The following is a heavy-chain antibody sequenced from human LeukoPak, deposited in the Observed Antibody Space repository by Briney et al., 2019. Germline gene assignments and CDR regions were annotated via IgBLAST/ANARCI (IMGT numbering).Heavy chain of an antibody. CDR3: ARASSPPRLMDV. J-gene: IGHJ6*02. CDR1: GGSISSYY. V-gene: IGHV4-59*08. Sequence: SETLSLTCTVSGGSISSYYWSWIRQPPGKGLEWIGYIYYSGSTNYNPSLKSRVTISVDTSKNQFSLKLSSVIAADTAVYYCARASSPPRLMDVWGQGTTVTVSS. CDR2: IYYSGST. D-gene: IGHD6-13*01.